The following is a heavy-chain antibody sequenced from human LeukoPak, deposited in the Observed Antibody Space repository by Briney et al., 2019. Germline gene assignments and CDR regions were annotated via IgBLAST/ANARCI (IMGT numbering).Heavy chain of an antibody. Sequence: ASVKVSCKASGYTFTSHDINWVRQAPGQGPEWMGWISTYNGNTNYAQKLQGRVTMTTDTSTSTAYMELRSLTSDDTAVYYCARVDYGGNPEYMDVWGKGTTVTVSS. CDR2: ISTYNGNT. CDR3: ARVDYGGNPEYMDV. V-gene: IGHV1-18*01. J-gene: IGHJ6*03. D-gene: IGHD4-23*01. CDR1: GYTFTSHD.